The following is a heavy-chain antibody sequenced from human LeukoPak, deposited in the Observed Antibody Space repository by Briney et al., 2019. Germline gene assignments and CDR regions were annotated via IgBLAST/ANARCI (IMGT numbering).Heavy chain of an antibody. CDR2: ISSSSSTI. J-gene: IGHJ4*02. CDR1: GFTFSSYW. D-gene: IGHD3-3*01. V-gene: IGHV3-48*01. Sequence: PGGSLRLSCAAYGFTFSSYWMNWVRQAPGKGLEWVSYISSSSSTIYYADSVKGRFTISRDNAKNSLYLQMNSLRAEDTAVYYCTTGPFNIRLDGTFDYWGQGTLVTVSS. CDR3: TTGPFNIRLDGTFDY.